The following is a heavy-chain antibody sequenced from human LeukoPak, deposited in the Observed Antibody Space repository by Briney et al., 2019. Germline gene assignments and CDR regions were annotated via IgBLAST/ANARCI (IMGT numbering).Heavy chain of an antibody. V-gene: IGHV1-46*01. CDR3: ARDHYYDSSGYYYYGPFDY. J-gene: IGHJ4*02. D-gene: IGHD3-22*01. CDR1: GYTFTSYY. CDR2: INPSGGST. Sequence: ASVKVSCKASGYTFTSYYMHWVRQAPGQGLEWMGIINPSGGSTSYAQKFQGRVTMTRDTSTSTVYMELSSLRSEDTAVYYCARDHYYDSSGYYYYGPFDYWGQGTLVTVSS.